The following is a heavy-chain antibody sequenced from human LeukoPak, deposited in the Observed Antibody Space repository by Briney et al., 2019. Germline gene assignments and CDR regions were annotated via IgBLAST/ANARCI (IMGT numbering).Heavy chain of an antibody. CDR2: IYDSGST. J-gene: IGHJ4*02. CDR1: GGSISSYY. CDR3: ARGILQIKS. V-gene: IGHV4-59*01. Sequence: SETLSLTCTVSGGSISSYYWSWIRQPPGKGLEWIGYIYDSGSTHHNPSLKSRVTISIDASENQFSLKLSSVTAADTAVYYCARGILQIKSWGQGTLVTVSS. D-gene: IGHD5-18*01.